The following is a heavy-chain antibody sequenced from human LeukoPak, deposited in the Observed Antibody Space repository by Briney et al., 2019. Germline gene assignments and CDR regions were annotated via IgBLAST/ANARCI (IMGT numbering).Heavy chain of an antibody. D-gene: IGHD3-9*01. CDR3: AKDWVARVKYYDILTGSFDY. Sequence: GGSLRLSCAASGFTFSSYSMNWVRQAPGKGLEWVSSISSSSSYIYYADSVKGRFTISRDNAKNSLYLQMNSLRAEDTAVYYCAKDWVARVKYYDILTGSFDYWGQGTLVTVSS. J-gene: IGHJ4*02. CDR2: ISSSSSYI. V-gene: IGHV3-21*04. CDR1: GFTFSSYS.